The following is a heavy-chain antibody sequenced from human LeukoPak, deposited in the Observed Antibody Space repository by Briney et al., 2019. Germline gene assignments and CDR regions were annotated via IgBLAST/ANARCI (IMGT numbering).Heavy chain of an antibody. J-gene: IGHJ4*02. CDR3: ARVANGVVGASFDY. Sequence: SETLSLTCAVYGGSFSGYYWSWIRQPPGKGLEWIGEINHSGSTNYNPSLTSRVTISVDTSKNQSSLKRSSVTAADTAVYYCARVANGVVGASFDYWGQGTLVTVSS. D-gene: IGHD1-26*01. V-gene: IGHV4-34*01. CDR2: INHSGST. CDR1: GGSFSGYY.